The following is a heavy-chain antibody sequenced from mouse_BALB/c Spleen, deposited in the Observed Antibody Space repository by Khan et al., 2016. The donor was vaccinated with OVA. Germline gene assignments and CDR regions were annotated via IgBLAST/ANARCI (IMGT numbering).Heavy chain of an antibody. CDR2: ISYSGNS. V-gene: IGHV3-8*02. D-gene: IGHD1-1*01. CDR1: GDSITSGY. Sequence: EVQLQESGPSLVKPSQTLSLTCSVTGDSITSGYWNWIRKFPGNKLEYMGYISYSGNSYYNPSLKSRISVTRDTSKTKYYLQLNSVTTEDTATYYCACELRGFAYWGQGTLVTVSA. CDR3: ACELRGFAY. J-gene: IGHJ3*01.